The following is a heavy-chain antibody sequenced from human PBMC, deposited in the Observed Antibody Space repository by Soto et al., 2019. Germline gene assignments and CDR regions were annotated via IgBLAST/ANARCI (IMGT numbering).Heavy chain of an antibody. D-gene: IGHD6-6*01. CDR1: GGSFSGYY. V-gene: IGHV4-34*01. CDR2: INHSGST. J-gene: IGHJ4*02. Sequence: SETLSLTCAVYGGSFSGYYWSWIRQPPGKGLEWIGEINHSGSTNYNPSLKSRVTISVDTSKNQFSLKLSSVTAADTAVYYCARADSYSIAARPIRYWGQGTLVTVSS. CDR3: ARADSYSIAARPIRY.